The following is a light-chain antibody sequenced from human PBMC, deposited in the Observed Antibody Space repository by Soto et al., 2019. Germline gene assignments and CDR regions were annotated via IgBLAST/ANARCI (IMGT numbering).Light chain of an antibody. V-gene: IGLV2-14*01. J-gene: IGLJ1*01. CDR2: EVS. CDR3: SSYTSSTTNV. Sequence: QSALTQPASVSGSHGQSITISCSGPSSDIGGYHFVSWYQQHPGKAPKLMIFEVSKRPSGVSNRFSGSKSGNTASLTSSGLQAEDESDYYCSSYTSSTTNVFGTGTK. CDR1: SSDIGGYHF.